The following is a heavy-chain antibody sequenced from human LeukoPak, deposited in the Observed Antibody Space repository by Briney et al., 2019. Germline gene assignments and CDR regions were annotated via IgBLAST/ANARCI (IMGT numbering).Heavy chain of an antibody. V-gene: IGHV3-30*02. J-gene: IGHJ4*02. CDR2: IRYDGSNK. CDR3: ARDSGTGRLADF. Sequence: QTGGSLRLSCAASGFTFSSYGMHWVRQAPGKGLEWVAFIRYDGSNKYYADSVKGRFTISRGNSKNTLYLQMNSLRAEDTAVYYCARDSGTGRLADFWGQGTLVTVSS. CDR1: GFTFSSYG. D-gene: IGHD3-10*01.